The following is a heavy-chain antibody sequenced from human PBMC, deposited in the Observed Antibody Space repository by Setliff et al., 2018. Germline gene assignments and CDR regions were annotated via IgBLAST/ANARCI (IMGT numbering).Heavy chain of an antibody. D-gene: IGHD1-26*01. CDR1: GYSFGNYG. V-gene: IGHV1-18*01. Sequence: ASVKVSCKASGYSFGNYGMSWVRQAPGQGLEWMGWISAYNINTNYAKKFQGRVTMTTDTSANIAYMELRSLRSDDTAVYFCARDPKWELPGYKSGMDVWGQGTTVTVSS. CDR2: ISAYNINT. J-gene: IGHJ6*02. CDR3: ARDPKWELPGYKSGMDV.